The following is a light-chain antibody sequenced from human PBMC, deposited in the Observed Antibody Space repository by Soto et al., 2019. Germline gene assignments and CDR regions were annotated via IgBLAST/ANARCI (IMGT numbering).Light chain of an antibody. Sequence: DIQMTQSPSTLSASVGDRVTITCRASQSTSTWLAWYQQRTGKTPKLLISEASKLESGVPSRFSGSGSGTEFTLTISSLQPDDFATYYCQHYITYPYAFGQGTKVEIK. V-gene: IGKV1-5*03. CDR1: QSTSTW. J-gene: IGKJ1*01. CDR3: QHYITYPYA. CDR2: EAS.